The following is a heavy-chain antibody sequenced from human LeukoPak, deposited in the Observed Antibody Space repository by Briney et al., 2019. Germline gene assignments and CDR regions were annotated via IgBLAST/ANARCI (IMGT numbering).Heavy chain of an antibody. CDR1: GGTFSSYA. V-gene: IGHV1-69*13. J-gene: IGHJ4*02. CDR2: IIPIFGTA. Sequence: SVTVSCTASGGTFSSYAISWVRQAPGQGLEWMGGIIPIFGTANYAQKFQGRVTITADESTSTAYMELSSLRSEDTAVYYCASGRGNEVFDYWGQGTLVTVSS. CDR3: ASGRGNEVFDY. D-gene: IGHD1-1*01.